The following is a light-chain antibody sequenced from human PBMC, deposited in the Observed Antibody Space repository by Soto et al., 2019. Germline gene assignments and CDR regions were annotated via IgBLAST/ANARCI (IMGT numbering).Light chain of an antibody. CDR1: SXDVGGSNY. CDR2: EVS. Sequence: QSALIQPASVSGSPGQSITISCTGTSXDVGGSNYVSWYQHHPHRAPKLLIYEVSYRPSGVSSRFSGSKSGNTASLTISGLQAEDDADYYCSSYTSSNTLEVFGVGTKVTVL. J-gene: IGLJ1*01. CDR3: SSYTSSNTLEV. V-gene: IGLV2-14*01.